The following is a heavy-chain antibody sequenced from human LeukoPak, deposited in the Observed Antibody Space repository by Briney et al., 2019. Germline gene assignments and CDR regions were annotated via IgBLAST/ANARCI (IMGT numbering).Heavy chain of an antibody. Sequence: GGSLRLSCAASGFTFSSYAMSWVRQAPGKGPEWLSYISTSSITKYYADSVKGRFTISRDDAKNSLSLQMNSLRADDTAVYYCAKEMGFCSGGSCYRWFDSWGQGTLVTVSS. V-gene: IGHV3-48*01. D-gene: IGHD2-15*01. CDR2: ISTSSITK. CDR3: AKEMGFCSGGSCYRWFDS. CDR1: GFTFSSYA. J-gene: IGHJ5*01.